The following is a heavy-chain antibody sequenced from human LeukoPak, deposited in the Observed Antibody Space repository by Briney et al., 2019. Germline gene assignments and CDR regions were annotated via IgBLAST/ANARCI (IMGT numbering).Heavy chain of an antibody. CDR2: IYYSGST. V-gene: IGHV4-59*01. CDR1: GGSISSYY. Sequence: SETLSLTCTVSGGSISSYYWSWIRQPPGKGLEWIGYIYYSGSTNYNPSLKSRVTISVDTSKNQFSLKLSSVTAADTAVYYCARGQAIFGVVITESYYFDYWGQGTLVTVSS. J-gene: IGHJ4*02. D-gene: IGHD3-3*01. CDR3: ARGQAIFGVVITESYYFDY.